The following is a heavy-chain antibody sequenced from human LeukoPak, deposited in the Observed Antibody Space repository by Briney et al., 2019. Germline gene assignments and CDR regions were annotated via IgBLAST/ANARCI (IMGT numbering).Heavy chain of an antibody. D-gene: IGHD3-22*01. J-gene: IGHJ5*02. V-gene: IGHV4-4*07. CDR1: GGSISSYY. CDR2: IYTSGST. CDR3: ARAVSSGYYYRNWFDP. Sequence: PSETLSLTCTVSGGSISSYYWSWIRQPAGKGLEWIGRIYTSGSTNYNPSLKSRVTMSVDTSKNQFSLKLSSVTAVDTAVYYCARAVSSGYYYRNWFDPWGQGTLVTVSS.